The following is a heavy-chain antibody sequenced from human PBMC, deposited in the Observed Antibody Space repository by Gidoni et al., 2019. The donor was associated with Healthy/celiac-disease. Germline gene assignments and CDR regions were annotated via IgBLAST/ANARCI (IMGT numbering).Heavy chain of an antibody. J-gene: IGHJ4*02. CDR2: ISGSGGST. D-gene: IGHD2-21*02. Sequence: FSSHAMSWVRQAPGKGLEWVSAISGSGGSTYYADSVKGRFTISRDNSKNTLYLQMNSLRAEDTAVYYCAKEVVVTAPLPYYFDYWGQGTLVTVSS. V-gene: IGHV3-23*01. CDR3: AKEVVVTAPLPYYFDY. CDR1: FSSHA.